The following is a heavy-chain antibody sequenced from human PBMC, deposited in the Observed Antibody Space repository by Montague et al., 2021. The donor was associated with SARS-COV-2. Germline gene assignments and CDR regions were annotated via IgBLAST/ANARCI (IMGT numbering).Heavy chain of an antibody. Sequence: SETLSLTCTVSGGSISSSSYYWGWIRQPPGKGLEWIGSIYYSGSTYYXXXLKSRVTISVDTSKNQFSLKLSSVTAADTAVYYCARVGRQQLVRLYVKDVWGQGTTVTVSS. CDR1: GGSISSSSYY. J-gene: IGHJ6*02. CDR3: ARVGRQQLVRLYVKDV. V-gene: IGHV4-39*07. D-gene: IGHD6-13*01. CDR2: IYYSGST.